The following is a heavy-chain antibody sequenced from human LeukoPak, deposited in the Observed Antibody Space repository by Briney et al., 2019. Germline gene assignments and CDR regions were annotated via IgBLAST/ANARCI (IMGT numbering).Heavy chain of an antibody. J-gene: IGHJ4*02. CDR3: ARDHGLFRLRSSCPDY. D-gene: IGHD6-13*01. CDR1: GFTFSSYA. CDR2: ISYDGSNK. Sequence: GGSLRLSCAASGFTFSSYAMHWVRQAPGKGLEWVAVISYDGSNKYYADSVKGRFTISRDNSKNTLYLQMNSLRAEDTAVYYCARDHGLFRLRSSCPDYWGQGTLVTVSS. V-gene: IGHV3-30-3*01.